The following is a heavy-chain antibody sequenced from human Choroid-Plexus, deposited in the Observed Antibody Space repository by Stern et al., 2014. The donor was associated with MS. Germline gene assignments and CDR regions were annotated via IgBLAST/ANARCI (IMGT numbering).Heavy chain of an antibody. V-gene: IGHV3-30*03. Sequence: VQLVESGGGVVQPGRPLRLSCIGSGFIFSSFGMHWVRQAPGKGLEWVAFISYDGTTKDYAVSVKGRFTIPRDNSNNTLWMQMSSLRPEDTAVYYCARDRHWLTYYFDYWGQGSLVTVSS. CDR2: ISYDGTTK. CDR3: ARDRHWLTYYFDY. CDR1: GFIFSSFG. J-gene: IGHJ4*02. D-gene: IGHD3-9*01.